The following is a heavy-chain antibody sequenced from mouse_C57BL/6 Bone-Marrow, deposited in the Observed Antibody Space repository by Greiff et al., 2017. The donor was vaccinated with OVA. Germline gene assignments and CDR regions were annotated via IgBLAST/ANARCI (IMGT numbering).Heavy chain of an antibody. Sequence: QVQLQQSGPELVKPGASVKISCKASGYAFSSSWMNWVKQRPGKGLEWIGRIYPGDGDTNYNGKFKGKATLTADKSSSTAYMQLSSLTSEDSAVCFCGRGYGGSSLAYWGQGTLVTVSA. CDR1: GYAFSSSW. CDR3: GRGYGGSSLAY. J-gene: IGHJ3*01. CDR2: IYPGDGDT. D-gene: IGHD1-1*01. V-gene: IGHV1-82*01.